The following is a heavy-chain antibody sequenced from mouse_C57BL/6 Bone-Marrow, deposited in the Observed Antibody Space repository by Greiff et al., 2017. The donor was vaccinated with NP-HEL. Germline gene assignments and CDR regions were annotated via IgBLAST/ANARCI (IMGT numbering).Heavy chain of an antibody. V-gene: IGHV1-4*01. J-gene: IGHJ2*01. Sequence: LVESGAELARPGASVKMSCKASGYTFTSYTMHWVKQRPGQGLAWIGYITPSSGYTKSNQTFKDKATLTADKSSSTAYMQLSSLTSEDSAVYYCASSYDYSNYWGQGTTLTVSS. CDR3: ASSYDYSNY. D-gene: IGHD2-4*01. CDR1: GYTFTSYT. CDR2: ITPSSGYT.